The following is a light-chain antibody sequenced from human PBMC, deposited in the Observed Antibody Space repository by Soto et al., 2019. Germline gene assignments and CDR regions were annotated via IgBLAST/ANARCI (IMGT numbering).Light chain of an antibody. CDR3: QQYGSSPIT. Sequence: EIVMTQSPATLSVSPGERATLSCRASQSVSSNLAWYQQKPGQAPRLLIYGASTRATGIPARFSGSGSGTEFTLTISRLEAEDSAVYYCQQYGSSPITFGQGTRLEI. V-gene: IGKV3-15*01. CDR2: GAS. CDR1: QSVSSN. J-gene: IGKJ5*01.